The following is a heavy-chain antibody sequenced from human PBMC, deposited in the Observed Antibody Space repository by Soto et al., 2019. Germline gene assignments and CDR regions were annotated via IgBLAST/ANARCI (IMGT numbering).Heavy chain of an antibody. CDR3: ARDSYSDYDYYGMDV. CDR1: GGSISSGDYY. V-gene: IGHV4-30-4*01. D-gene: IGHD4-4*01. Sequence: SETLSLTCTVSGGSISSGDYYWSWIRQPPGKGLEWIGYIYYSGSTYYNPSLKSRVTISVDTSKNQFSLKLSSVTAADTAVYYCARDSYSDYDYYGMDVWGQGTTVTVSS. J-gene: IGHJ6*02. CDR2: IYYSGST.